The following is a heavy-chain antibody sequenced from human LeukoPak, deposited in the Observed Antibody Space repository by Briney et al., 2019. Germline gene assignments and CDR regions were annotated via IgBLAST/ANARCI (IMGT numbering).Heavy chain of an antibody. V-gene: IGHV4-61*02. CDR2: IYTSGST. CDR1: GGSISSGSYY. J-gene: IGHJ4*02. Sequence: NPSETLSLTCTVSGGSISSGSYYWSWIRQPAGKGLEWIGRIYTSGSTNYNPSLKSRVTISVDTSKNQFSLKLSSVTAADTAVYYCAREGELELTFFDYWGQGTLVTVSS. D-gene: IGHD1-7*01. CDR3: AREGELELTFFDY.